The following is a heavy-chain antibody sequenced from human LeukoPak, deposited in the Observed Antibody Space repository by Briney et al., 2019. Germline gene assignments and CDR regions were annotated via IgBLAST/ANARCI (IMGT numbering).Heavy chain of an antibody. D-gene: IGHD3-10*02. J-gene: IGHJ3*02. Sequence: SVKVSCKASGGTFSSYAISWVRQAPGQGLEWMGRIIPILGIANYAQKFQGRVTITADKSTSTAYMELSSLRSEDTAVYYCASHDRVPAGAFDIWGQGTMVTVSS. CDR1: GGTFSSYA. CDR2: IIPILGIA. CDR3: ASHDRVPAGAFDI. V-gene: IGHV1-69*04.